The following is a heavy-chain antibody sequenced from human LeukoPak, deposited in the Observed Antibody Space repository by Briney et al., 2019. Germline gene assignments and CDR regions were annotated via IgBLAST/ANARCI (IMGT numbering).Heavy chain of an antibody. V-gene: IGHV1-46*01. CDR3: ARDHCSSTSCYEFDY. D-gene: IGHD2-2*01. CDR1: GYTFTSYY. Sequence: VAPVKVSCKASGYTFTSYYMHWVRQAPGQGLEWMGIINPSGGSTSYAQKFQGRVTMTRDMSTSTVYMELSSLRSEDTAVYYCARDHCSSTSCYEFDYWGQGTLVTVSS. CDR2: INPSGGST. J-gene: IGHJ4*02.